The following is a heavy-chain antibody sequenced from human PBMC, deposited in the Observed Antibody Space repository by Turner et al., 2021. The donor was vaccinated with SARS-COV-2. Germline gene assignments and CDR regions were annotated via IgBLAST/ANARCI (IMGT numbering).Heavy chain of an antibody. Sequence: QVHLQGSGPGPVKPSDTLSLTCTVSGGSISSYFWNWIRQPAGKGLEWIGRIYTSGTSNYNPSLKSRVTMSVDTSKTQFSLRLSSVTAADTAVYYCARDRVQLGPVGMDVWGQGTTVTVSS. CDR2: IYTSGTS. CDR1: GGSISSYF. CDR3: ARDRVQLGPVGMDV. V-gene: IGHV4-4*07. J-gene: IGHJ6*02. D-gene: IGHD6-6*01.